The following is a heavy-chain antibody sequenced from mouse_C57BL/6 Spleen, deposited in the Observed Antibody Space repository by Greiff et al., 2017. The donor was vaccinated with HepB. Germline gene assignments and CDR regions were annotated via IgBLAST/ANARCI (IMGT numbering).Heavy chain of an antibody. J-gene: IGHJ3*01. V-gene: IGHV5-17*01. Sequence: EVQLVESGGGLVKPGGSLKLSCAASGFTFRDYGMHWVRQAPEKGLEWVAYISSGSSTIYYADTVKGRFTISRDNAKNTLFLQMTSLRSEDTAMYYCASATRGWFAYWGQGTLVTISA. D-gene: IGHD1-1*01. CDR1: GFTFRDYG. CDR3: ASATRGWFAY. CDR2: ISSGSSTI.